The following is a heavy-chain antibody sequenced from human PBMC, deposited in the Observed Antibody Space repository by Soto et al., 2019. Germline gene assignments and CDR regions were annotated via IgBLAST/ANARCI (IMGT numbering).Heavy chain of an antibody. V-gene: IGHV1-18*01. D-gene: IGHD3-22*01. CDR3: ARDSPARWYYYDSSGANDAFDI. CDR1: GYTFTSYG. J-gene: IGHJ3*02. Sequence: ASVKVSCKACGYTFTSYGISWVRQAPGQGLEWMGWISAYNGNTSYAQKLQGRVTMTTDTSTRTAYMELRSLRSDDTAVYYCARDSPARWYYYDSSGANDAFDIWGQGSMVTVSS. CDR2: ISAYNGNT.